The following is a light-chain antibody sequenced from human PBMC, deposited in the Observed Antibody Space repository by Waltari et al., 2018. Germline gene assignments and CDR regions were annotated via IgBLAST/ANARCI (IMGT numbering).Light chain of an antibody. CDR3: QVWDTNSGEV. CDR1: HIGSKK. J-gene: IGLJ2*01. Sequence: YVLTQPPSVSVAPGETARISCGGNHIGSKKGYWFQQKAGQAPVLVVYNDRDRPSGIPERFSGSNSGNTATLTISRVEAGDEADYYCQVWDTNSGEVFGGGTKVTVL. V-gene: IGLV3-21*02. CDR2: NDR.